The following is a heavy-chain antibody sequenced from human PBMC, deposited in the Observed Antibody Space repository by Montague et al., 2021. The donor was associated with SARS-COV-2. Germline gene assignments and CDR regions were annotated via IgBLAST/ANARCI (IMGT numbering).Heavy chain of an antibody. CDR2: IYWDDDK. V-gene: IGHV2-5*02. J-gene: IGHJ4*02. CDR3: AHRRPGSGSYYFDY. D-gene: IGHD3-10*01. Sequence: PAVTKPTQTLTLTCTFSGFSLSTSGVGVGWIRQPPGKALEWLALIYWDDDKRYSPSLKSRLTITKDTSKNQVVLTMTNMDPVDTATYYCAHRRPGSGSYYFDYWGQGTLVTVSS. CDR1: GFSLSTSGVG.